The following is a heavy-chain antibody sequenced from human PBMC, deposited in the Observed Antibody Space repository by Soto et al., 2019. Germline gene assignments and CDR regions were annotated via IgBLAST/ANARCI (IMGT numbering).Heavy chain of an antibody. J-gene: IGHJ5*02. V-gene: IGHV3-23*01. D-gene: IGHD3-3*01. CDR1: GFTFSSYA. CDR3: AKWGRPGSYYDLWSGYYGGDLFDP. Sequence: GGSLRLSCAASGFTFSSYAMSWVRQAPGKGLEWVSAISGSGGSTYYADSVKGRFTISRDNSKNTLYLQMNSLRAEATAVYYCAKWGRPGSYYDLWSGYYGGDLFDPWGQGTLVTVSS. CDR2: ISGSGGST.